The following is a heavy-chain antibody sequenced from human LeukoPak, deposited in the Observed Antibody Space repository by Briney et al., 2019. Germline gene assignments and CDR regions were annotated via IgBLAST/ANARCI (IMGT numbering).Heavy chain of an antibody. CDR2: ISTDSLTI. J-gene: IGHJ3*02. D-gene: IGHD1-26*01. Sequence: PGRSLRLSCAASGFTFSSYGMHWVRQAPGKGLEWISSISTDSLTIKYADFVSGQFTISRDNAEHLLFLQMNSLRAEDTAVYYCARKAQTGSHSGPFDIWGQGTLVTVSS. V-gene: IGHV3-48*04. CDR1: GFTFSSYG. CDR3: ARKAQTGSHSGPFDI.